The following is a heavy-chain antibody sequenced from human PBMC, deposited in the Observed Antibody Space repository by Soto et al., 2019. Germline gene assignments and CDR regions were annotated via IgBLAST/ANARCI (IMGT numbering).Heavy chain of an antibody. Sequence: SVKVSCKASGGTFSSYAISWVRQAPGQGLEWMGGIIPIFGTANYAQKFQGRVTITADESTSTAYMELSSLRSVDTAVYYCARVYYYGSSGYKKRGSFDIWGQGTMVTVSS. CDR1: GGTFSSYA. V-gene: IGHV1-69*13. CDR2: IIPIFGTA. D-gene: IGHD3-22*01. CDR3: ARVYYYGSSGYKKRGSFDI. J-gene: IGHJ3*02.